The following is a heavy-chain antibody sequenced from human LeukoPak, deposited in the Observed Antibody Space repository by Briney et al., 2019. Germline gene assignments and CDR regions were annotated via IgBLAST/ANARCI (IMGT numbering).Heavy chain of an antibody. CDR1: GYTFTGYY. V-gene: IGHV1-2*06. CDR3: ARVSGQGYSSGWYYFDY. D-gene: IGHD6-19*01. Sequence: GASVKVSCKASGYTFTGYYMHWVRQAPGQGLEWMGRINPNSGGTNYAQKSQGRVTMTRDTSISTAYMELSRLRSDDTAVYYCARVSGQGYSSGWYYFDYWGQGTLVTVSS. J-gene: IGHJ4*02. CDR2: INPNSGGT.